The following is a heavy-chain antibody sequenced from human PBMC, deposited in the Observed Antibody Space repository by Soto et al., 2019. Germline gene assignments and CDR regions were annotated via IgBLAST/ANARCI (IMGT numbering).Heavy chain of an antibody. J-gene: IGHJ4*02. CDR1: GYTFTSYG. V-gene: IGHV1-3*01. CDR2: INPGNGNT. Sequence: VKVSCKASGYTFTSYGMNWVRQAPGRGLEWMGWINPGNGNTKYSQKFHGRVTIERDTSASTAYMELSSLRSEDTAVYYCAKGGDFDSSNYLAKWGLGNLITVSS. D-gene: IGHD3-22*01. CDR3: AKGGDFDSSNYLAK.